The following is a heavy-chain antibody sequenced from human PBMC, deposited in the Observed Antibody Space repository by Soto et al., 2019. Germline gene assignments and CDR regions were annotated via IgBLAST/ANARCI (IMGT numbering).Heavy chain of an antibody. D-gene: IGHD1-7*01. CDR1: GFIFSSYA. CDR3: ARDNGNYGRPFDY. J-gene: IGHJ4*02. Sequence: GGSLRLSCEASGFIFSSYAMNWVRQAPGKGLQWVSSITGSSDYTSYIASVKGRFTIPRDNSKNTLYPQMNSLRAEDTAVYYCARDNGNYGRPFDYWGQGTLVTVSS. CDR2: ITGSSDYT. V-gene: IGHV3-23*01.